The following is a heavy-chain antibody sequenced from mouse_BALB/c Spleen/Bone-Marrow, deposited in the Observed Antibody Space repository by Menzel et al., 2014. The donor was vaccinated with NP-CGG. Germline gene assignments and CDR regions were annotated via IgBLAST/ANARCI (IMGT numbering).Heavy chain of an antibody. Sequence: EVQVVESGGGLVQPGGSLKLSCAASGFTFSSYGMSWVRQTPDKRLVLVATINRNGGRTYYPDSVKGRFTISRDNVKIALYLQMSSLKSEDTAMYYCARDWGTYDGYYWYFDVWGAGTTVTVSS. V-gene: IGHV5-6-3*01. D-gene: IGHD2-3*01. J-gene: IGHJ1*01. CDR2: INRNGGRT. CDR1: GFTFSSYG. CDR3: ARDWGTYDGYYWYFDV.